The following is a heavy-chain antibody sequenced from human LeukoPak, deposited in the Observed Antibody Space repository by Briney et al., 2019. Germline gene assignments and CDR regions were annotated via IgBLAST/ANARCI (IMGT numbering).Heavy chain of an antibody. CDR2: INWSGGST. CDR1: GFTFDDYG. J-gene: IGHJ5*02. D-gene: IGHD6-19*01. CDR3: ARDPSSGWYLKGWFDP. Sequence: GGSLRLSCAASGFTFDDYGMSWVRQAPGKGLEWVSGINWSGGSTGYADSVKGRFTISRDNAKNSLYLQMDSLRAEDTAVYYCARDPSSGWYLKGWFDPWGQGTLVAVSS. V-gene: IGHV3-20*04.